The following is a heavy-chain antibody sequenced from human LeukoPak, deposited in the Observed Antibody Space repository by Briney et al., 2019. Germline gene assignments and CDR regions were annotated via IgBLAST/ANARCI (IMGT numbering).Heavy chain of an antibody. Sequence: GASVKVSCKASGYTFTSYGISWVRQAPGQGLEWMGWISAYNGNTNYAQKLQGRVTMTTDTSTSTAYMELRSLRSDDTAVYYCARIYCSSTSCCYYYGMDVWGQGTTVTVSS. CDR1: GYTFTSYG. V-gene: IGHV1-18*01. CDR3: ARIYCSSTSCCYYYGMDV. CDR2: ISAYNGNT. J-gene: IGHJ6*02. D-gene: IGHD2-2*01.